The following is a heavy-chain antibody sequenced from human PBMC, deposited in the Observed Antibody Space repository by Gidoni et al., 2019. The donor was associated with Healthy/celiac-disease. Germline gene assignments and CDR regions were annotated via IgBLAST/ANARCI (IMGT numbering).Heavy chain of an antibody. CDR2: ISGSGGST. V-gene: IGHV3-23*01. CDR1: GFTFSSYA. J-gene: IGHJ4*02. Sequence: EVQLLESGGGLVQPGGSLRLSCAASGFTFSSYAMSWVRQAPGKGLEWVSAISGSGGSTYYADSVKGRFTISGDNSKNTLYLQMNSLRAEDTAVYYCAKDPYDSSGYYTDYWGQGTLVTVSS. D-gene: IGHD3-22*01. CDR3: AKDPYDSSGYYTDY.